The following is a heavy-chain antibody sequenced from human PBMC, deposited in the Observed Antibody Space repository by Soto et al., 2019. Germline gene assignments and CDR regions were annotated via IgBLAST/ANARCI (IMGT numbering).Heavy chain of an antibody. D-gene: IGHD3-22*01. CDR2: ISSQAFGGTT. CDR1: GLTFDDYA. Sequence: LRLSCTVSGLTFDDYAMSWVRQAPGKGLEWVGFISSQAFGGTTEYAASVEGRFTISTDESKTIAYLQMNSLKAADTAVYFCATVYFYDSSADYYFDYWGQGTLVTVSS. CDR3: ATVYFYDSSADYYFDY. J-gene: IGHJ4*02. V-gene: IGHV3-49*04.